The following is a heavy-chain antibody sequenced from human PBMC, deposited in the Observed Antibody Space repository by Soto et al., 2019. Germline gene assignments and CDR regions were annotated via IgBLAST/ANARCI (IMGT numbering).Heavy chain of an antibody. D-gene: IGHD3-22*01. Sequence: GASVKVSCKASGYTFTSYGISWVRQAPGQGLEWMGWISAYNGNTNYAQNLQGRVTMTTDTSTSTAYMELRSLRSDDTAVYYCARDLVGNYYDSSGLNWFDPWGQGTLVTAPQ. V-gene: IGHV1-18*01. J-gene: IGHJ5*02. CDR2: ISAYNGNT. CDR3: ARDLVGNYYDSSGLNWFDP. CDR1: GYTFTSYG.